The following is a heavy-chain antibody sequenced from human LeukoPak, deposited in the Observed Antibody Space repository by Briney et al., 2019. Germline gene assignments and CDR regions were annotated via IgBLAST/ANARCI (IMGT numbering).Heavy chain of an antibody. CDR1: GFTFSDAW. V-gene: IGHV3-15*04. D-gene: IGHD3-10*01. CDR2: IESKTDGGTT. Sequence: GGSLRLPCAASGFTFSDAWMSWVRQTPGKGLEWVGRIESKTDGGTTDYGAPVKGRFTISRDDSTNTLYLQMNSLKSEDTAVYYCTTYGSGRKFDYWGQGILVTVSS. J-gene: IGHJ4*02. CDR3: TTYGSGRKFDY.